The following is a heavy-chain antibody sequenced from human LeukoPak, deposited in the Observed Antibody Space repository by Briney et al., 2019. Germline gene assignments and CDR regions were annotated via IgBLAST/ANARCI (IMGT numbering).Heavy chain of an antibody. D-gene: IGHD3-22*01. CDR3: ARSTYYYDSSGYYGFRYAFDI. CDR2: INPNSGGT. Sequence: ASVKVSCKASGYTFTSYGISWVRQAPGQGLEWMGWINPNSGGTNYAQKFQGRVTMTRDTSISTAYMELSRLRSDDTAVYYCARSTYYYDSSGYYGFRYAFDIWGQGTMVTVSS. J-gene: IGHJ3*02. V-gene: IGHV1-2*02. CDR1: GYTFTSYG.